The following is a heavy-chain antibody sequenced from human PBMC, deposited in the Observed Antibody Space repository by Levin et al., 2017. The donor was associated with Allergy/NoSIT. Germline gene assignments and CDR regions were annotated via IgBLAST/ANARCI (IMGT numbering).Heavy chain of an antibody. CDR3: ARDRLGPYWYFDL. V-gene: IGHV3-30*03. J-gene: IGHJ2*01. CDR2: ISHSGSTI. Sequence: PGGSLRLSCAASGFTFSNYAMHWVRQAPGKGLEWVSVISHSGSTIYYADSVKGRFTISRDNAKNSLYLQMNSLRAEDTALYHCARDRLGPYWYFDLWGRGTLVTVSS. CDR1: GFTFSNYA.